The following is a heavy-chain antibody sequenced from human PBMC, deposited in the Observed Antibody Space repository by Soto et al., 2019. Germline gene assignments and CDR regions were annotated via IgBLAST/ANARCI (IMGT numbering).Heavy chain of an antibody. CDR2: ISGSGASK. J-gene: IGHJ3*02. Sequence: EVQLVESGGGLVQPGGSMKVSCAASGVTFSSYEVNWVRQAPGKGLEWVSSISGSGASKYYAESVKGRFTISRDNAKNSVDLQMNSLRAEDTAIYYCTFLWFGEFHGETFDIWCQGKMGTVSS. CDR3: TFLWFGEFHGETFDI. CDR1: GVTFSSYE. V-gene: IGHV3-48*03. D-gene: IGHD3-10*01.